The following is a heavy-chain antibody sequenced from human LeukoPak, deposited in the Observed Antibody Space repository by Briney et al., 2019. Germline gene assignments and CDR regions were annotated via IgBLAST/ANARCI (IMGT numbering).Heavy chain of an antibody. CDR3: ARGGAAAGTRGNDF. J-gene: IGHJ4*02. CDR2: INGNGGST. V-gene: IGHV3-64*01. CDR1: GFTFSSYG. D-gene: IGHD6-13*01. Sequence: PGGSLRLSCAASGFTFSSYGMHWVRQAPGKGLEYVSAINGNGGSTYYANSVKGRFTTSRDNSKNTLYLQMGSLRAEDMAVYYCARGGAAAGTRGNDFWGQGTLVAVSP.